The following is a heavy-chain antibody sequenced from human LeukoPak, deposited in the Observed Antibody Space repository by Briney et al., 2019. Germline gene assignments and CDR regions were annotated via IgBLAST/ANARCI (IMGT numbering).Heavy chain of an antibody. V-gene: IGHV1-46*01. CDR1: GYTFTSYY. CDR3: ARDRVPYYDSSGYSAFDY. J-gene: IGHJ4*02. Sequence: ASVKVSCKASGYTFTSYYMHWVRQAPGQGLEWMGIINPSGGSTSYAQKFQGRVTMTRDMSTSTVYMELSGLRSEDTDVYYCARDRVPYYDSSGYSAFDYWGQGTLVTVSS. D-gene: IGHD3-22*01. CDR2: INPSGGST.